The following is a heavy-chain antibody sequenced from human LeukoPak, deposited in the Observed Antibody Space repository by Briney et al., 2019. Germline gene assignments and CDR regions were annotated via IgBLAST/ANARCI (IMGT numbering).Heavy chain of an antibody. CDR2: ISSSGSTI. Sequence: GGSLRLSCAASGFAFSDYYMSWIRQAPGKGLEWVSYISSSGSTIYYADSAKGRFTISRDNAKNSLYLQMNSLRAEDTAVYYCARVMYYDILTGYYPWDYWGQGTLVTVSS. D-gene: IGHD3-9*01. CDR3: ARVMYYDILTGYYPWDY. J-gene: IGHJ4*02. V-gene: IGHV3-11*01. CDR1: GFAFSDYY.